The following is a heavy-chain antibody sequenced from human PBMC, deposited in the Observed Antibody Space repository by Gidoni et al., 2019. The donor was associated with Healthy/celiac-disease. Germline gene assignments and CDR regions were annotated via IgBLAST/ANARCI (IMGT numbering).Heavy chain of an antibody. Sequence: QVQLQQWGAGLLKPSETLSLTCAVYGGSFSGYYWNWIRQPPGKGLELIGEINHSGRTNYNPSLKSRCTISVDTSKNQFSLKLRSVTAADTAVYYCSRGRLDILTGKGFGMDVWGQGTTVTVSS. CDR1: GGSFSGYY. J-gene: IGHJ6*02. D-gene: IGHD3-9*01. V-gene: IGHV4-34*01. CDR2: INHSGRT. CDR3: SRGRLDILTGKGFGMDV.